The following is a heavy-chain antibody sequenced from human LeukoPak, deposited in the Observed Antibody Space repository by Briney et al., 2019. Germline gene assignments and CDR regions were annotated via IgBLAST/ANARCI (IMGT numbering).Heavy chain of an antibody. Sequence: GGSLRLSCAVSGFTVSSTYMSWVRQPPGKGLEWISVIYTGGNTFYADSVRGRFTISRDNSKNTLYLQMNSLRAEDTAVYYCAALVVKMGDAFDIWGQGTMVTVSS. V-gene: IGHV3-53*01. CDR3: AALVVKMGDAFDI. D-gene: IGHD2-21*01. J-gene: IGHJ3*02. CDR2: IYTGGNT. CDR1: GFTVSSTY.